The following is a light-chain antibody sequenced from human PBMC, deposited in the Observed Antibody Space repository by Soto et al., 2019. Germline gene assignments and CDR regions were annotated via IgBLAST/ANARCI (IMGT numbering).Light chain of an antibody. V-gene: IGKV3-11*01. Sequence: EIVMTQSPATLSLSPGERATLSCRASQSVTSAHLAWYRQKVGQAPRLLIYDTSNRATGIPARFSGSGSGTDFTLTISSLEPEDFAVYYCQQRRSWPITFGQGTRLEIK. CDR3: QQRRSWPIT. J-gene: IGKJ5*01. CDR1: QSVTSAH. CDR2: DTS.